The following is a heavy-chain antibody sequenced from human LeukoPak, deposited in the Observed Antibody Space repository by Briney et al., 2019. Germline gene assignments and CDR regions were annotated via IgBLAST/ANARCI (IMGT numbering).Heavy chain of an antibody. D-gene: IGHD5-18*01. CDR1: GGSISSGSYY. CDR3: ARGRRYSYAPRSPPNYYYMDV. CDR2: INHSGST. J-gene: IGHJ6*03. Sequence: PSETLSLTCTVSGGSISSGSYYWSWIRQPPGKGLEWIGEINHSGSTNYNPSLKSRVTISVDTSKNQFSLKLSSVTAADTAVYYCARGRRYSYAPRSPPNYYYMDVWGKGTTVTVSS. V-gene: IGHV4-39*07.